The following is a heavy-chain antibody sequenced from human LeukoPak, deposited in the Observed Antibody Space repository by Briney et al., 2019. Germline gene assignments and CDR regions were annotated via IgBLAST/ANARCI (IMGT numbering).Heavy chain of an antibody. J-gene: IGHJ3*02. CDR3: ARDPPIGGADVFDI. Sequence: VASVKVSCKAAGYTFTGYYMHWVRQAPGQGLEWMGWINPNSGGTNYAQKFQGRVTMTRDTSISTAYMELSRPTSDDTAVYYCARDPPIGGADVFDIWGQGTMVTVSS. CDR2: INPNSGGT. CDR1: GYTFTGYY. D-gene: IGHD3-10*01. V-gene: IGHV1-2*02.